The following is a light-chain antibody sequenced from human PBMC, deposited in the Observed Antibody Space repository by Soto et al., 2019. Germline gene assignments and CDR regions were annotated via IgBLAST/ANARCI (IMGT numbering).Light chain of an antibody. CDR2: AAS. J-gene: IGKJ3*01. CDR3: QKYSSVPV. CDR1: QDIRNF. Sequence: NQMSQSPTSMSASVGDRVAITCRASQDIRNFVAWYQQKPGKAPKLLIYAASTLQSGVPSRFSGSGSGTDFTLTINSLQPEDVATYSCQKYSSVPVFGPGTKVEIK. V-gene: IGKV1-27*01.